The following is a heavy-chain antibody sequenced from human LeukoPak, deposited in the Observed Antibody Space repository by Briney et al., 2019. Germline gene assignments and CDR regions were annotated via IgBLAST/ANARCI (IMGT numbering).Heavy chain of an antibody. CDR1: GYTFTSYG. V-gene: IGHV1-18*01. CDR3: ARETNHYDFWSGHRGDFDY. CDR2: ISAYDGNT. D-gene: IGHD3-3*01. J-gene: IGHJ4*02. Sequence: ASVKVSCKASGYTFTSYGISWVRQAPGQGLEWMGWISAYDGNTNYAQKLQGRVTMTTDTSTSTAYMELRSLRSDDTAVYYCARETNHYDFWSGHRGDFDYWGQGTLVTVSS.